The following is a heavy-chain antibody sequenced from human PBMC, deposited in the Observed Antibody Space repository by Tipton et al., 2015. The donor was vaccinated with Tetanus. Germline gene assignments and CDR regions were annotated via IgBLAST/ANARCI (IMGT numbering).Heavy chain of an antibody. J-gene: IGHJ6*02. Sequence: SLRLSCAASGFTFSTYAMNWVRQAPGKGLEWVSAISGGGGATYYADSVKGRFTISRDNSKNTVFLQMNSLRPEDTAVYYCARSNSEEDYYYYGMDVWGQGTTVTVSS. CDR2: ISGGGGAT. CDR3: ARSNSEEDYYYYGMDV. CDR1: GFTFSTYA. D-gene: IGHD4-11*01. V-gene: IGHV3-23*01.